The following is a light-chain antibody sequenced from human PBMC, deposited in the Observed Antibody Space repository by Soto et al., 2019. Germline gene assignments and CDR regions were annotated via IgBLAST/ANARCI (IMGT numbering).Light chain of an antibody. Sequence: QLTQSPSSLSASVGDRVTVTCRASQGISSYLAWYQQQPGKAPKLLIYAASTLQRGVSSRFSGSGSGTDFTLTISSLQPEDFATYYCQQLNSYPPTFGQGTKLEIK. CDR3: QQLNSYPPT. V-gene: IGKV1-9*01. J-gene: IGKJ2*01. CDR1: QGISSY. CDR2: AAS.